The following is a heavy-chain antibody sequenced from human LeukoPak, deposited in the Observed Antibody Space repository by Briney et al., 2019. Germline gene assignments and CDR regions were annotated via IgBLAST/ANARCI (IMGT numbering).Heavy chain of an antibody. CDR2: IYHSGST. CDR1: SSSITSGYY. V-gene: IGHV4-38-2*02. D-gene: IGHD1-26*01. J-gene: IGHJ4*02. Sequence: SGTLSLTCTVSSSSITSGYYWGWIRQPPGKGLEWIGTIYHSGSTYYNPSLKSRVTISVDTSKNQFSLKLTSVTAADTAVYYCARVVGAPDYWGQGTLVTVSS. CDR3: ARVVGAPDY.